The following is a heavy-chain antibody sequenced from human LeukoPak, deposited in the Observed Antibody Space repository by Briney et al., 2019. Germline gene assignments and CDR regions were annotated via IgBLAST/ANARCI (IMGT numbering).Heavy chain of an antibody. V-gene: IGHV4-59*01. CDR1: GGSISSYY. J-gene: IGHJ5*02. CDR2: IYYSGST. CDR3: AREISSSSSWANWFDP. Sequence: PSETLSLTCTVSGGSISSYYWSWIRQPPGKGLEWIGYIYYSGSTNYNPSLKSRVTISVDTSKNQFSLKLSSVTAADTAVYCCAREISSSSSWANWFDPWGQGPLVTVSS. D-gene: IGHD6-13*01.